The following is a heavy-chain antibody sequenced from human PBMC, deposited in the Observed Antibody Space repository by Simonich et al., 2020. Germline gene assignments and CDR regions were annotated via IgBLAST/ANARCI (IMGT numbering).Heavy chain of an antibody. D-gene: IGHD6-13*01. V-gene: IGHV1-2*02. CDR3: ARDSYSSWYFDL. Sequence: QVQLVQSGAEVKKPGASVKVSCKASGYTFTGYYMHWVRQAPGQGLEWMDGINQNSGGTNYAKKFQGRVTMTRDTSISTAYMELSRLRSDDTAVYYCARDSYSSWYFDLWGRGTLVTVSS. J-gene: IGHJ2*01. CDR1: GYTFTGYY. CDR2: INQNSGGT.